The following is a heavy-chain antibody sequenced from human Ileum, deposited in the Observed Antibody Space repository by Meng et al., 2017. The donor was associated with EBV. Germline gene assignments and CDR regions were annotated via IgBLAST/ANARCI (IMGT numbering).Heavy chain of an antibody. CDR2: INHSGTT. V-gene: IGHV4-34*01. D-gene: IGHD3-22*01. J-gene: IGHJ4*02. CDR3: AREASPYYYESSGYSYSY. CDR1: XGSFSGYY. Sequence: QVQLQQWGAGLLKPSXXXXLXXXVSXGSFSGYYWSWIRQPPGKGPEWIGEINHSGTTNYNPSLKSRVTISVDTSKNQFSLKLRSVTAADTAVYFCAREASPYYYESSGYSYSYWGQGTLVTVSS.